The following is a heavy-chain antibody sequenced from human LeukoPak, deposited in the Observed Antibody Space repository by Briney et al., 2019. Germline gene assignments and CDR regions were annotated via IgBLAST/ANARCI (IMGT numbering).Heavy chain of an antibody. J-gene: IGHJ4*02. V-gene: IGHV3-7*01. D-gene: IGHD3-22*01. Sequence: GGSLRLSCAASGFTFSSYWMSWVRQAPGKGLEWVANIKQDGSEKYYVDSVKGRFTISRGNAKNSLYLQMNSLRAEDTAVYYCARDLHYYDSSGYKYWGQGTLVTVSS. CDR2: IKQDGSEK. CDR3: ARDLHYYDSSGYKY. CDR1: GFTFSSYW.